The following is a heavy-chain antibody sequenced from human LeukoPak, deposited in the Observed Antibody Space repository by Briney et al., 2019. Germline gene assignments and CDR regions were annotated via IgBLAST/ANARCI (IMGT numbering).Heavy chain of an antibody. CDR1: GFTFSSYS. CDR3: AKDHITIFGPDY. V-gene: IGHV3-21*01. J-gene: IGHJ4*02. Sequence: GGSLRLSCAASGFTFSSYSMNWVRQAPGKGLEWVSSISSSSSYIYYADSVKGRFTISRDNSKNTLYLQMNSLRAEDTAVYYCAKDHITIFGPDYWGQGTLVTVSS. D-gene: IGHD3-3*01. CDR2: ISSSSSYI.